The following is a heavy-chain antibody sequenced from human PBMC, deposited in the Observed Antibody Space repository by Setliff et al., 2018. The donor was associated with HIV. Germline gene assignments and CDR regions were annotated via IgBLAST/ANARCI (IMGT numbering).Heavy chain of an antibody. D-gene: IGHD6-25*01. V-gene: IGHV3-15*01. CDR1: GVTVSDVW. Sequence: PGGSLRLSCAASGVTVSDVWMSWVRQAPGKGLAWVGRISRNFDGGATDYAAPVKGRFTISRDDSHNTLYLQMNSLTTEDTAVYHCTTDSHIGGTWHYFDKWGQGALVTVSS. CDR2: ISRNFDGGAT. J-gene: IGHJ4*02. CDR3: TTDSHIGGTWHYFDK.